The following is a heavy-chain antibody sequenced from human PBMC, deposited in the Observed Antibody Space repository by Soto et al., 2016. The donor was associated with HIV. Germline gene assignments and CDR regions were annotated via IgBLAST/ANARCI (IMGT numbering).Heavy chain of an antibody. V-gene: IGHV3-23*01. CDR3: ATSRTTVTRTRGYYFDY. Sequence: EVQLLESGGGLVQPGRSLRLSCAASGSTFNIHAMSWVRQTPGKGLEWVSTISGSGGTTYYADYVRGRFTISRDNSKNILYLQVNSLRADDTALYYCATSRTTVTRTRGYYFDYWGQGALVIVSS. D-gene: IGHD4-17*01. CDR1: GSTFNIHA. CDR2: ISGSGGTT. J-gene: IGHJ4*02.